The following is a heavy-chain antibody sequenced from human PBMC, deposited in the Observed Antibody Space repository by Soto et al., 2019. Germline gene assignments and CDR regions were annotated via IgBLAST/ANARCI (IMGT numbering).Heavy chain of an antibody. V-gene: IGHV3-48*01. CDR3: ARAGTGYYIIGNDAFDI. D-gene: IGHD3-9*01. J-gene: IGHJ3*02. Sequence: GGSLRLSCAASGFTFSSYSMNWVRQAPGKGLEWVSYISSSSSTIYYADSVKGRFTISRDNAKNSLYLQMDSLRAEDTAVYYCARAGTGYYIIGNDAFDIWGQGTMVTVSS. CDR2: ISSSSSTI. CDR1: GFTFSSYS.